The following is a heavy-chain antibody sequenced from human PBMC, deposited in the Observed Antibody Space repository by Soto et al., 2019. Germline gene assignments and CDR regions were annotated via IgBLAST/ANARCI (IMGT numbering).Heavy chain of an antibody. V-gene: IGHV4-59*13. CDR1: GGSISRYY. CDR2: IYYSGST. CDR3: ARGAGGYSYGVYGMDV. J-gene: IGHJ6*02. Sequence: PSETLSLTCTVSGGSISRYYWSWMRQPPGKGLEWIGYIYYSGSTNYNPSLKSRVTISVDTSKNQFSLKLSSVTAADTAVYYCARGAGGYSYGVYGMDVWGQGTTVTVSS. D-gene: IGHD5-18*01.